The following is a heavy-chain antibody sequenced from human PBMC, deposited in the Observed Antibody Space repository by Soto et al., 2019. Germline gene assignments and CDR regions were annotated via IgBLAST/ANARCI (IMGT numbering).Heavy chain of an antibody. J-gene: IGHJ4*02. CDR2: IYYSGST. CDR3: ARSPNYCSGGSCYSEEGYYFDY. V-gene: IGHV4-59*01. D-gene: IGHD2-15*01. CDR1: GGSISSYY. Sequence: SETLSLTCTVSGGSISSYYWSWIRQPPGKGLEWIGYIYYSGSTNYNPSLKSRVTISVDTSKNQFSLKLSSVTAADTAVYYCARSPNYCSGGSCYSEEGYYFDYWGQGTLVTVSS.